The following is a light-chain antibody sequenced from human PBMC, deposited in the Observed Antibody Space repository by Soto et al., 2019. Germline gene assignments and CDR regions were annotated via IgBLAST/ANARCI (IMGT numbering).Light chain of an antibody. CDR2: GAS. V-gene: IGKV3-20*01. CDR1: QSVSSSH. CDR3: QQYGSSPPRYT. Sequence: EIVLTQSPGTLSLSPGERATLTCRASQSVSSSHLAWYQQKPGQAPRLLIYGASSRATGIPDRFSGSGSGTGFTLTISRLEPEDFAVYYCQQYGSSPPRYTFGQGTKLEIK. J-gene: IGKJ2*01.